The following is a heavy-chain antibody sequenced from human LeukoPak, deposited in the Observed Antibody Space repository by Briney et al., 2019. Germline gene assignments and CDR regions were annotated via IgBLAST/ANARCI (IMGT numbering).Heavy chain of an antibody. CDR1: GFTFRNYG. V-gene: IGHV3-23*01. CDR3: SKWKAIVLVPAARSPIDY. D-gene: IGHD2-2*01. Sequence: GGSLRLSCAASGFTFRNYGMSWVRQAPGKGLEWVSAISGSGGSTYYADSVKGRFTISRDNSKNTLYLQMNSLRAEDTAVYYCSKWKAIVLVPAARSPIDYWGQGTLVTVSS. CDR2: ISGSGGST. J-gene: IGHJ4*02.